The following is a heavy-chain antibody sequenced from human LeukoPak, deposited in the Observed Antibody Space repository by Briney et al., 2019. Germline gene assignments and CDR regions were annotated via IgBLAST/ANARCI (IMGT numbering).Heavy chain of an antibody. Sequence: PSETLSLTCTVSGGSISSYYWSWIRQPPGKALEWIGNIFYSGSTYYSPSLKSRVTISLDTSRNQFSLKLNSVTAADRAVYYCAKSNGYGLIDIWGQGTMVTVSS. D-gene: IGHD3-10*01. CDR2: IFYSGST. V-gene: IGHV4-59*12. CDR3: AKSNGYGLIDI. CDR1: GGSISSYY. J-gene: IGHJ3*02.